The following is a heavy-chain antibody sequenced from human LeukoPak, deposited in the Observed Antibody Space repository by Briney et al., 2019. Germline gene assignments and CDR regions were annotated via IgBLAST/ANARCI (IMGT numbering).Heavy chain of an antibody. J-gene: IGHJ4*02. CDR3: ARASXMTTVTTYGY. CDR2: INPNSGGT. V-gene: IGHV1-2*02. D-gene: IGHD4-17*01. CDR1: GYTFTGYY. Sequence: GASVKVSCKASGYTFTGYYMHWVRQAPGQGLEWMGWINPNSGGTNYAQKFQGRVTMTRDTSISTAYMELSRLRSDNTAVYYCARASXMTTVTTYGYWGQGTLVTVSS.